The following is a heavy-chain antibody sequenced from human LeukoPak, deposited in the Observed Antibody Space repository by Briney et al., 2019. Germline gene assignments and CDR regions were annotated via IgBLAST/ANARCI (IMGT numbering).Heavy chain of an antibody. V-gene: IGHV4-30-4*08. CDR1: GGSISSGDYY. CDR2: IDYSGST. Sequence: SQTLSLTCTVSGGSISSGDYYWTWIRQPPGKGLEWIGYIDYSGSTNYNPSFKSRVTMSVDTSKNQFSLKLSSVTAADTAVYFCARHGGSWTFDYWGQGTLVTVSS. CDR3: ARHGGSWTFDY. J-gene: IGHJ4*02. D-gene: IGHD6-13*01.